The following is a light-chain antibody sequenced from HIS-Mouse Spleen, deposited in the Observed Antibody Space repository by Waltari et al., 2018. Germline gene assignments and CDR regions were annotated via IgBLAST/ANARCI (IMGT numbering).Light chain of an antibody. V-gene: IGKV1-5*03. CDR1: KGISSW. J-gene: IGKJ1*01. Sequence: LQVTPSPFTLASSVGDKVNIPCPASKGISSWLAWDQQKPGKAPKLLIYKASSLESGVPSRFSGSGSGTEFTLTISSLQPDDFATYYCQQYNSYPWTFGQGTKVEIK. CDR2: KAS. CDR3: QQYNSYPWT.